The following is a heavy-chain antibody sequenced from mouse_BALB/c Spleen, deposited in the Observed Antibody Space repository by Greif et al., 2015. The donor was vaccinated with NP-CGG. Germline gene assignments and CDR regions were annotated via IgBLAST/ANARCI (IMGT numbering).Heavy chain of an antibody. J-gene: IGHJ4*01. CDR3: ARRGLLRDAMDY. V-gene: IGHV3-2*02. CDR1: GYSITSDYA. CDR2: ISYSGST. D-gene: IGHD1-1*01. Sequence: DVQLQESGPGLVKPSQSLSLTCTVTGYSITSDYAWNWILQFPGNKLEWMGYISYSGSTSYNPSLKSRISITRDTSKNQFFLQLNSVTTEDTATYYCARRGLLRDAMDYWGQGTSATVSS.